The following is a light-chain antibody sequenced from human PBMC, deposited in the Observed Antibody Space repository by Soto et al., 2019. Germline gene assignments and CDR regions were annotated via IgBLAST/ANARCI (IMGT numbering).Light chain of an antibody. CDR3: SSYTSSSTLDYV. CDR1: SSDVGGYNY. J-gene: IGLJ1*01. Sequence: QSVLTQPASVSGSPGQSITISCTGTSSDVGGYNYVSWYQQHPGKAPKLMIYEVSYRPSGVSNRFSGSKSGNTASLTITGLQAEDEADYYCSSYTSSSTLDYVFGTGTNVTVL. CDR2: EVS. V-gene: IGLV2-14*01.